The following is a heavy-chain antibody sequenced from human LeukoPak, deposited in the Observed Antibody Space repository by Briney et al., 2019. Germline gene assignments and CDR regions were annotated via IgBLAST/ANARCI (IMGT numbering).Heavy chain of an antibody. D-gene: IGHD3-3*01. CDR1: GFTFSSYS. J-gene: IGHJ4*02. CDR3: ARDGWRFLEWLLDY. V-gene: IGHV3-48*02. Sequence: GGSLRLSCAASGFTFSSYSMNWVRQAPGKGLEWVSYISSSSSTIYYADSVKGRFTISRDNAKNSLHLQMNSLRDEDTAVYYCARDGWRFLEWLLDYWGQGTLVTVSS. CDR2: ISSSSSTI.